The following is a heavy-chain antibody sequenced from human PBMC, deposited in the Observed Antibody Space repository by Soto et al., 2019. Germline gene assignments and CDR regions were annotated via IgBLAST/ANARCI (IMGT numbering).Heavy chain of an antibody. CDR1: GFTFSSYA. V-gene: IGHV3-30-3*01. CDR3: ARDGIVDIVARNWFDP. J-gene: IGHJ5*02. D-gene: IGHD5-12*01. CDR2: ISYDGSNE. Sequence: GGSLRLSCAASGFTFSSYAMHWVRQAPGKGLEWVAVISYDGSNEYYADSVKGRFTISRDNSKNTLYLQMNSLRAEDTAVYYCARDGIVDIVARNWFDPWGQGTLVTVSS.